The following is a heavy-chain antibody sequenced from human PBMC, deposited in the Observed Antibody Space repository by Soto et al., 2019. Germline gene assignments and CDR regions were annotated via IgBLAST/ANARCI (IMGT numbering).Heavy chain of an antibody. CDR2: ISRRTTYI. J-gene: IGHJ5*02. V-gene: IGHV3-21*06. Sequence: PGGSLRHSCAASGVTFNIYDMILVRQAPGKGLEWVSSISRRTTYIYYADSVKGRFTISRDDAKNTLYLQMNSLRAEDTAVYYCAIYGDYPNWFDPWGQGTLVTVS. CDR1: GVTFNIYD. D-gene: IGHD4-17*01. CDR3: AIYGDYPNWFDP.